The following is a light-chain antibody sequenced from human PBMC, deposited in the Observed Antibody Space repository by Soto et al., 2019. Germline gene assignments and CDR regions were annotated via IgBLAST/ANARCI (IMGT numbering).Light chain of an antibody. J-gene: IGKJ5*01. CDR1: QTISSW. CDR3: QQFKNYPIT. V-gene: IGKV1-5*01. Sequence: DIQMTQSPSTLSGSVGDRVTITCRASQTISSWLAWYQQKPGKAPKLLIYAASALHSGVPSRFSGSGSGTDFTLTISSLHPEDFAVYFCQQFKNYPITFGQGTRLEI. CDR2: AAS.